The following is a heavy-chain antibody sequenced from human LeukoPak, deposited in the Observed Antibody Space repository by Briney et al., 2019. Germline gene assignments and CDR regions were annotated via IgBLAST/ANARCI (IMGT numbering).Heavy chain of an antibody. CDR3: ARDRPYSGYDSPSDY. CDR1: GFTFSSYS. V-gene: IGHV3-21*01. CDR2: ISSSSSYI. Sequence: GGSLRLSCAASGFTFSSYSMSWVRQAPGKGLEWVSSISSSSSYIYYADSVKGRFTISRDNAKNSLYLQMNSLRAEDTAVYYCARDRPYSGYDSPSDYWGQGTLVTVSS. D-gene: IGHD5-12*01. J-gene: IGHJ4*02.